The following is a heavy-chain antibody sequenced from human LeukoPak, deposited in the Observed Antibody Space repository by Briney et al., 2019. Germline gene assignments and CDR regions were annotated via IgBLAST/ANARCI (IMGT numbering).Heavy chain of an antibody. CDR3: ARVGGPNPDYYDSSGYQIDY. V-gene: IGHV4-39*07. Sequence: SETLSLTCTVSGGSISSSSYYWGWIRQPPGKGLEWIGSIYYSGSTYYNPSLKSRVTISVDTSKNQFSLKLSSVTAADTAVYYCARVGGPNPDYYDSSGYQIDYWGQGALVTVSS. D-gene: IGHD3-22*01. CDR2: IYYSGST. CDR1: GGSISSSSYY. J-gene: IGHJ4*02.